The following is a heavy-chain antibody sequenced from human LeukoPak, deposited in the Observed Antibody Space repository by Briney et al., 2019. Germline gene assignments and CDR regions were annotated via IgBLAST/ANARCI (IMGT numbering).Heavy chain of an antibody. CDR2: IYTSGST. D-gene: IGHD2-15*01. CDR1: GGSISIFY. CDR3: ARVVKGQYCSGGSCYDAFDI. Sequence: SETLSLTCTVSGGSISIFYWSWIRQPAGKGLEWIGRIYTSGSTNYNPSLKSRLTMSVDTSKNQFSLKLSSVTAADTAVYYCARVVKGQYCSGGSCYDAFDIWGQGTMVTVSS. V-gene: IGHV4-4*07. J-gene: IGHJ3*02.